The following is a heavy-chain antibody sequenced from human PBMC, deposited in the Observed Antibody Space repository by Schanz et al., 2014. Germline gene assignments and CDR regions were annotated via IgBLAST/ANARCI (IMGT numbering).Heavy chain of an antibody. CDR1: GFTFSSYA. CDR2: ISGSGGST. D-gene: IGHD2-2*01. Sequence: EVQLLESGGGLVQPGGSLRLSCAASGFTFSSYAMSWVRQAPGKGLEWVSAISGSGGSTYYADSVKGRFTISRDSSKNTVYLQMNSLRPGDTAVYYCARESSNDIVLVPGAVFDHWGQGILVTVSS. CDR3: ARESSNDIVLVPGAVFDH. V-gene: IGHV3-23*01. J-gene: IGHJ4*02.